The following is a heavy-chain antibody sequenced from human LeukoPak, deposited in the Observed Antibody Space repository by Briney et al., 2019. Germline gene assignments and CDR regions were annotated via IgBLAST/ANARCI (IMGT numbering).Heavy chain of an antibody. J-gene: IGHJ4*02. CDR1: GGSISSSN. CDR3: ARCRGGSCYHSDDY. D-gene: IGHD2-15*01. CDR2: ISSGSDHI. V-gene: IGHV3-21*01. Sequence: ETLSLTCAVSGGSISSSNWWSWVRQAPGKGLEWVSSISSGSDHIYYADSVKGRFTISRDNARNSLYLQMDSLRVEDTAVYYCARCRGGSCYHSDDYWGQGTLVTVSS.